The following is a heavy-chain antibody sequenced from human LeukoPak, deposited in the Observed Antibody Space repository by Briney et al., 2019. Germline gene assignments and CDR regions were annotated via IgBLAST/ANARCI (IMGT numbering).Heavy chain of an antibody. V-gene: IGHV3-15*01. J-gene: IGHJ4*02. D-gene: IGHD3-22*01. CDR2: IKSKTDGGTT. CDR1: GFTFSNAW. CDR3: TRTYTYYYDSSGYYLPYFDY. Sequence: GGSLRLSCAASGFTFSNAWMSWVRQAPGKGLEWVGRIKSKTDGGTTDYAAPVKGRFTISRDDSKNTLYLQMNSLKTEDTAVYYCTRTYTYYYDSSGYYLPYFDYWGQGTLVTVSS.